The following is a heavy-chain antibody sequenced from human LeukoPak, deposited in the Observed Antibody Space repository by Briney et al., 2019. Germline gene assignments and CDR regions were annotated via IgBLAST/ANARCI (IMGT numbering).Heavy chain of an antibody. CDR2: INHSGST. Sequence: NPSETLSLTCAVYGGSFSGYYWSWIRQPPGKGLEWIGEINHSGSTNYNPSLKSRVTISVDTSKNQFSLKLSSVTAADTAVYYCARGRAYYDFWSGSKATFDYWGQGTLVTVSS. J-gene: IGHJ4*02. CDR1: GGSFSGYY. V-gene: IGHV4-34*01. D-gene: IGHD3-3*01. CDR3: ARGRAYYDFWSGSKATFDY.